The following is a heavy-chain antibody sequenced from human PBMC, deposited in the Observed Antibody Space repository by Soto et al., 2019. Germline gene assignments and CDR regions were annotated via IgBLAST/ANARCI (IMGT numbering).Heavy chain of an antibody. V-gene: IGHV1-3*01. CDR3: ARSADYDILTGYSSNWFDP. CDR2: INAGNGNT. Sequence: QVQLVQSGAEVKKPGASVKVSCKASGYTFTSYAMHWVRQAPGQRLEWMGWINAGNGNTKYSQKFQGRVTITRDTSASTAYMELSSLRSEDTAVYYCARSADYDILTGYSSNWFDPWGQGTLVTVSS. J-gene: IGHJ5*02. D-gene: IGHD3-9*01. CDR1: GYTFTSYA.